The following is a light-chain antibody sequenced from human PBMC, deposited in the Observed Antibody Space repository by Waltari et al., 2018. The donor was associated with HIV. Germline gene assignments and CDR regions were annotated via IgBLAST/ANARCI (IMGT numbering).Light chain of an antibody. J-gene: IGLJ3*02. CDR3: ASWDASLNGWV. CDR1: TSNIGIKT. Sequence: QSVVTQPPSVSGTPGQTVTIPRSGSTSNIGIKTVNWYQHLPGTAPKRLIYGNYQRPSGVPDRFSASKSGTSASLAISGLQSEDEADYYCASWDASLNGWVFGGGTKLTVL. CDR2: GNY. V-gene: IGLV1-44*01.